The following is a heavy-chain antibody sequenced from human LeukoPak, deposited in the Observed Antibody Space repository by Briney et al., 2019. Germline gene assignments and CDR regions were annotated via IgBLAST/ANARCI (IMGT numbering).Heavy chain of an antibody. V-gene: IGHV3-48*03. D-gene: IGHD6-19*01. Sequence: PGGSLRLSCTASGFIFSNFEMNWVRQAPGKGLQWVAYINSGATSEYYADSVKGRFTISRDNAKNSVYLEMNSLRAEDTAVYFCASWGSVAGQRALDYWGQGTLVTVSS. CDR1: GFIFSNFE. CDR3: ASWGSVAGQRALDY. J-gene: IGHJ4*02. CDR2: INSGATSE.